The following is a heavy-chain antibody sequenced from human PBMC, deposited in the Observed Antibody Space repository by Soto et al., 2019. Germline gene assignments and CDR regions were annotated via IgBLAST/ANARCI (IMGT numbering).Heavy chain of an antibody. D-gene: IGHD2-8*01. V-gene: IGHV3-20*04. CDR3: ARERGYCTNGVCYFPKYYFDY. CDR1: GFTFDDYG. J-gene: IGHJ4*02. CDR2: INWNGGST. Sequence: GGSLRLSCAASGFTFDDYGMSWVRQAPGKGLEWVSGINWNGGSTGYADPVKGRFIISRDNAKNSLYLQMNSLRAGDTALYYCARERGYCTNGVCYFPKYYFDYWGQGTLVTVSS.